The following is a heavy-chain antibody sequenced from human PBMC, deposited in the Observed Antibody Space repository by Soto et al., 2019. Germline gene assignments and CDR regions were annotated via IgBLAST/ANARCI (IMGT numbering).Heavy chain of an antibody. CDR1: GGSISSGDYY. J-gene: IGHJ6*02. Sequence: QVQLQESGPGLVKPSQTLSLTCTVSGGSISSGDYYWSWIRQPPGKGLEWIGYIYYSGSTYYNPSLKRRVTISVDTSQNQFSLKLSSVTAADTAVYYCAKSTTRDGDAYYYGMDVWGQGPTVTVSS. D-gene: IGHD4-17*01. CDR3: AKSTTRDGDAYYYGMDV. V-gene: IGHV4-30-4*01. CDR2: IYYSGST.